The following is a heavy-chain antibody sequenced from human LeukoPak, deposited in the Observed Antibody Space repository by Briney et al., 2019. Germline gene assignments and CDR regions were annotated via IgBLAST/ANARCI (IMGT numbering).Heavy chain of an antibody. D-gene: IGHD1-20*01. J-gene: IGHJ4*02. CDR2: IKSDGITI. V-gene: IGHV3-74*01. CDR3: LRDLNWSLDQ. Sequence: GGSLRLSCAASGFTFSNYMMHWVRQAPGKGLVWVSRIKSDGITITYADSVKGRSTISRDNAKNTLYLQMNSLRAEDTAVYYCLRDLNWSLDQWGQGTLVTVSS. CDR1: GFTFSNYM.